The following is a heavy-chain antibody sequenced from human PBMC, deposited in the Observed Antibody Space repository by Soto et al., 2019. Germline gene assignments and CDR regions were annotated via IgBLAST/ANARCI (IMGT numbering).Heavy chain of an antibody. CDR3: ARGGRGYSGDDDAFDI. CDR2: IYYRGST. D-gene: IGHD5-12*01. CDR1: GGSISSYY. J-gene: IGHJ3*02. V-gene: IGHV4-59*01. Sequence: SETLSLTCTVSGGSISSYYWSWIRQPPGKGLEWIGYIYYRGSTNYNPSLKSRVTISVDTSKNQLSLKLSSVTAADTAVYYCARGGRGYSGDDDAFDIWGQGTMVTVSS.